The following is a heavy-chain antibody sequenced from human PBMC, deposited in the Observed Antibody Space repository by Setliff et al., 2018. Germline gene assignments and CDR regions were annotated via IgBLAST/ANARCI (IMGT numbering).Heavy chain of an antibody. CDR1: GFIFSGSA. D-gene: IGHD3-10*01. Sequence: GGSLRLSCAASGFIFSGSAIHWVRQASGKGLEWVGRIRDKHNSYAIAYAASVEGRFTISRDDSKNSLYLQMYSLKSDDTAVYYCVRAVVIRGSKPLDSWGQGTLVTVSS. V-gene: IGHV3-73*01. J-gene: IGHJ4*02. CDR2: IRDKHNSYAI. CDR3: VRAVVIRGSKPLDS.